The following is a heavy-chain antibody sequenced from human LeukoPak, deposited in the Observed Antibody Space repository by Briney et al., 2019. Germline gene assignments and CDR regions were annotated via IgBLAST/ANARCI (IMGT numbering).Heavy chain of an antibody. D-gene: IGHD2-2*01. CDR1: GGTFSSYA. Sequence: SVKVSCKASGGTFSSYAISWVRQAPGQGLEWMGGIIPIFGTANYAQKFQGRVTITTDESTSTAYMELSSLRSEDTAVYYCARESSQYCSSTSCSLPFDYWGQGTLVTVSS. J-gene: IGHJ4*02. V-gene: IGHV1-69*05. CDR2: IIPIFGTA. CDR3: ARESSQYCSSTSCSLPFDY.